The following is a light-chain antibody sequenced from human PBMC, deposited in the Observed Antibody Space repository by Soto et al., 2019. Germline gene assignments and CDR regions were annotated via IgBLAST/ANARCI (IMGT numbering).Light chain of an antibody. V-gene: IGKV3-20*01. CDR2: GAS. CDR3: QQYGRSPGWT. J-gene: IGKJ1*01. Sequence: EIVLTQSPGTLSLSPGERATLSCRASQSVSSSYLAWYQQKPDQAPRLLIYGASSRATGIPDRFSGSGSGTDFTLTISRXXXXXFAVYYCQQYGRSPGWTFGQG. CDR1: QSVSSSY.